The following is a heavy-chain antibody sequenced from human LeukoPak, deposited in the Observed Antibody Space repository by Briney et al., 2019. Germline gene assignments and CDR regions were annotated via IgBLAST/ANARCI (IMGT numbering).Heavy chain of an antibody. V-gene: IGHV3-30*03. D-gene: IGHD4-17*01. Sequence: GGSLRLSCAASGFTFSSYGMHWVRQAPGKGLEWVAVISYDGSNKYYADSVKGRFTISRDNSKNTLYLQMNSLRAEDTAVYYCASDYMTTVATIDYRGQGTLVTVPS. CDR2: ISYDGSNK. J-gene: IGHJ4*02. CDR1: GFTFSSYG. CDR3: ASDYMTTVATIDY.